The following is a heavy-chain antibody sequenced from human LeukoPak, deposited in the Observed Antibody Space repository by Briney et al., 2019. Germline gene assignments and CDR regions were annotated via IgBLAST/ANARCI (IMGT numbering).Heavy chain of an antibody. CDR2: ISYDGSNK. CDR1: GFTFSSYG. CDR3: ANGIQLWTRGNKYFQH. D-gene: IGHD5-18*01. Sequence: PGGSLRLSCAASGFTFSSYGMHWVRQAPGKGLEWVAVISYDGSNKYYADSVKGRFTISRDNSKNTLYLQMNSLRAEDTAVYYCANGIQLWTRGNKYFQHWGQGTLVTVSS. J-gene: IGHJ1*01. V-gene: IGHV3-30*18.